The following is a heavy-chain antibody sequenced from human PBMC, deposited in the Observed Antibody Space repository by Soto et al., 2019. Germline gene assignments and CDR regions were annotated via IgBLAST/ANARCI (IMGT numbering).Heavy chain of an antibody. Sequence: PGGSLRLSCAASGFTFRSYAMHWVRQAPGKGLGWVAVASYDGSDKYYADSVKGRFTISRENPKNTLYLQMNSLRVEDTAVYYCARVAFADFWSGYYLHYGLDVWGPGTTVTVSS. CDR2: ASYDGSDK. V-gene: IGHV3-30-3*01. CDR3: ARVAFADFWSGYYLHYGLDV. CDR1: GFTFRSYA. J-gene: IGHJ6*02. D-gene: IGHD3-3*01.